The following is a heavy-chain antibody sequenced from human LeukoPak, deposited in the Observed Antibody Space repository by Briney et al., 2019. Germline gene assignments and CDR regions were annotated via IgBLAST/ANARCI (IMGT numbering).Heavy chain of an antibody. CDR3: ARRATVTTLSAQYYYYAMDV. D-gene: IGHD4-17*01. CDR1: GGSITNNY. Sequence: PSATLSLTCTVSGGSITNNYWGWIRQPPGKGLEWFGYMYYSGSTNYNPSLKSRVTISVDTSKNQFSLKLSSVTAADTAVYYCARRATVTTLSAQYYYYAMDVWGQGTTVTVSS. J-gene: IGHJ6*02. V-gene: IGHV4-59*08. CDR2: MYYSGST.